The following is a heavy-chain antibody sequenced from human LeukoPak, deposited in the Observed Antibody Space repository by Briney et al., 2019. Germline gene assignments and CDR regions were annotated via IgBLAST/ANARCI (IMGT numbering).Heavy chain of an antibody. CDR2: ISSGSGII. J-gene: IGHJ4*02. D-gene: IGHD3-10*01. Sequence: PGGSLRLSCAASGSTLSSYGMNWVRQAPGKGLEWISYISSGSGIIYYADSMRGRFTISRDNAKNSLYLQMNSLRAEDSAVDYCARVHSASGSWDYWGQGTLVTVSS. V-gene: IGHV3-48*04. CDR1: GSTLSSYG. CDR3: ARVHSASGSWDY.